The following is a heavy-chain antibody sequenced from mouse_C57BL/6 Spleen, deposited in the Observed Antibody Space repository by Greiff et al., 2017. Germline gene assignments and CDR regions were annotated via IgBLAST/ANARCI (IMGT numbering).Heavy chain of an antibody. V-gene: IGHV1-52*01. Sequence: QVQLQQPGAELVRPGSSVKLSCKASGYTFTSYWMHWVKQRPIQGLEWIGNIDPSDSETHYNQKFKDKATLTVDKSSSTAYMQLSSLTSEDSAVYYCAREDGSTMVTTIDYWGQGTTLTVSS. J-gene: IGHJ2*01. CDR2: IDPSDSET. D-gene: IGHD2-2*01. CDR3: AREDGSTMVTTIDY. CDR1: GYTFTSYW.